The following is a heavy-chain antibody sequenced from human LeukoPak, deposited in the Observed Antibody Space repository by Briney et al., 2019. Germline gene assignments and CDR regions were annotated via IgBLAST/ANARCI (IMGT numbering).Heavy chain of an antibody. Sequence: SETLSLTCTVSGGSISSYYWSWIRQPAGKGPAWIGRIYTSGSTNYNPSLKSRVTMSVDTSKNQFSLKLSSVTAADTAVYYCARDWAYCSGGSCYSPVALDIWGQGTMVTVSS. V-gene: IGHV4-4*07. CDR2: IYTSGST. CDR3: ARDWAYCSGGSCYSPVALDI. J-gene: IGHJ3*02. D-gene: IGHD2-15*01. CDR1: GGSISSYY.